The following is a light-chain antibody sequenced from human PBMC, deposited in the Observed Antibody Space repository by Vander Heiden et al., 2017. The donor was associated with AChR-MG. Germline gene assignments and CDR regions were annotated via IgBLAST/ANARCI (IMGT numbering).Light chain of an antibody. CDR2: GAS. Sequence: EAVLTQSPATLSVSPGERATLSCRASQNIYTNLAWYQQKPGQAPRLLIYGASTRATAIPARFSGSGSGTAFTLTIISLQSEDFAVYYCQQDNNWVWTFGQGTKVEIK. J-gene: IGKJ1*01. CDR1: QNIYTN. CDR3: QQDNNWVWT. V-gene: IGKV3-15*01.